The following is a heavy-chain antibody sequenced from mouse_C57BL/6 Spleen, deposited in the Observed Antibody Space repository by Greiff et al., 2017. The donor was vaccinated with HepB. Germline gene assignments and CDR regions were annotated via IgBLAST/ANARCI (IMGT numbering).Heavy chain of an antibody. V-gene: IGHV1-69*01. J-gene: IGHJ4*01. CDR1: GYTFTSYW. CDR3: ARSHGSSRYYYAMDY. D-gene: IGHD1-1*01. CDR2: IDPSDSYT. Sequence: QVQLQQPGAELVMPGASVKLSCKASGYTFTSYWMHWVKQRPGQGLEWIGEIDPSDSYTNYNQKFKGKSTLTVDKSSSTAYMQLSSLTSEDSAVYYCARSHGSSRYYYAMDYWDQGTSVTVSS.